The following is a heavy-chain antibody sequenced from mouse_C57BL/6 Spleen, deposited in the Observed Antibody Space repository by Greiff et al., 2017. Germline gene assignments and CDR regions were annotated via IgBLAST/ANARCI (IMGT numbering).Heavy chain of an antibody. CDR1: GYTFTSYW. J-gene: IGHJ4*01. V-gene: IGHV1-59*01. CDR2: IDPSDSYT. Sequence: VQLQQPGAELVRPGTSVKLSCKASGYTFTSYWMHWVKQRPGQGLEWIGVIDPSDSYTNYNQKFKGKATLTVDTSSSTAYMQLSSLTSEDSAVYYCARSEGYAMDYWGQGTSVTVSS. CDR3: ARSEGYAMDY.